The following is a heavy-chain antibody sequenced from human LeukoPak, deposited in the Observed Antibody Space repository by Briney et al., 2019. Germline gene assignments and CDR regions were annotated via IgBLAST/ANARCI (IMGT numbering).Heavy chain of an antibody. CDR1: GGSFSGYY. V-gene: IGHV4-34*01. CDR3: ARHSAAAADY. J-gene: IGHJ4*02. CDR2: INHSGST. Sequence: SETLSLTCAVYGGSFSGYYWSWVRQPPGKGLEWIGEINHSGSTNYNPSLKSRVTISVDTSKNQFSLKLSPVTAADTAVYYCARHSAAAADYWGQGTPVTVSS. D-gene: IGHD6-13*01.